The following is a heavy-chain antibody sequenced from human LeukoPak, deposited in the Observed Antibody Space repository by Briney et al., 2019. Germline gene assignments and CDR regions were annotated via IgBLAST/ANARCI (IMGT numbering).Heavy chain of an antibody. V-gene: IGHV4-34*01. CDR1: GGSFSGYY. D-gene: IGHD3-22*01. CDR3: ARRSSGTRSFAY. J-gene: IGHJ4*02. CDR2: INHSGST. Sequence: SETPSLTCAVYGGSFSGYYWSWIRQPPGKGLEWIGEINHSGSTNYNPSLKSRVTISVDTSKNQFSLKLSSVTAADTAVYYCARRSSGTRSFAYWGQGTLVTVSS.